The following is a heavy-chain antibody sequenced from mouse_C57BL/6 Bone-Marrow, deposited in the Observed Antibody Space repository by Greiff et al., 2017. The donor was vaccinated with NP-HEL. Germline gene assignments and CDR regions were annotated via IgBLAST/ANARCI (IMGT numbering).Heavy chain of an antibody. CDR2: IYPGDGDT. Sequence: QVQLQQSGPELVKPGASVKISCKASGYAFSSSWMNWVKQRPGKGLEWIGRIYPGDGDTNYNGKFKGKATLTADKSSSTAYMQLSSLTSEDSAVYFCAPNYNGSSYEYAMDYWVKEPQSPSPQ. V-gene: IGHV1-82*01. CDR3: APNYNGSSYEYAMDY. J-gene: IGHJ4*01. CDR1: GYAFSSSW. D-gene: IGHD1-1*01.